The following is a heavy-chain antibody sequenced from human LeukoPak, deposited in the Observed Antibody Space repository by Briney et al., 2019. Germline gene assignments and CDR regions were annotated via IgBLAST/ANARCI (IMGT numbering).Heavy chain of an antibody. D-gene: IGHD6-19*01. J-gene: IGHJ4*02. Sequence: ASVKVSCKVSGYTLTELSMHWVRQAPGKGLEWMGGFDPEDGEAIYAQKFQGRVTMTEDTSIDTAYMELSSLRSEDTAVYYCATRLPYSSGWYYWGQGTLVTVSS. CDR3: ATRLPYSSGWYY. CDR1: GYTLTELS. V-gene: IGHV1-24*01. CDR2: FDPEDGEA.